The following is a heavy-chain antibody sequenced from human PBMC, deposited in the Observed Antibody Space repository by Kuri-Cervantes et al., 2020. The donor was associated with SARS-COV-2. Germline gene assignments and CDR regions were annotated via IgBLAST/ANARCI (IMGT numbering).Heavy chain of an antibody. CDR2: INTATGNT. CDR3: AREVGYCGSGRSYGLDAFDI. J-gene: IGHJ3*02. D-gene: IGHD2-2*01. Sequence: ASVKVSCKASGYTFSSYAIHWVRQAPGQGLEWMGWINTATGNTHYSQKFQGRVTITRDTAASTEYMDLNSLRSEDTAVYYCAREVGYCGSGRSYGLDAFDIWGQGTMVTVSS. CDR1: GYTFSSYA. V-gene: IGHV1-3*04.